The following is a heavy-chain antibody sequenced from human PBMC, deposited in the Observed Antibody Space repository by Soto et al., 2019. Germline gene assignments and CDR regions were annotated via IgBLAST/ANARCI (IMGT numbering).Heavy chain of an antibody. Sequence: GGSLRLSCAASGFPFSIYAMHWVRQSPGKGLEWVAVISYDGSNKYYADSVKGRFTISRDTSKNTLHLQMNSLRAEDTAVYYCARDRDSSAPGGFDPWGQGTRVTVSS. D-gene: IGHD6-25*01. J-gene: IGHJ5*02. CDR1: GFPFSIYA. V-gene: IGHV3-30-3*01. CDR2: ISYDGSNK. CDR3: ARDRDSSAPGGFDP.